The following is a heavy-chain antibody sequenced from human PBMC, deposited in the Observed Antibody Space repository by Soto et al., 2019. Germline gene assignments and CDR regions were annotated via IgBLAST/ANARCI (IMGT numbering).Heavy chain of an antibody. J-gene: IGHJ3*01. CDR2: IYDSGDT. D-gene: IGHD2-2*01. V-gene: IGHV4-59*01. CDR3: VSSRSAIYGDAFDV. Sequence: QLQLQESGPGLVKPSATLSLTCNVSGNSISSYFRSWIRQTPGKGLEWIGFIYDSGDTKYNPALESRSTISLDTSKSQFSLKLRSVTAADTAMYYCVSSRSAIYGDAFDVWGRGSMVTVSS. CDR1: GNSISSYF.